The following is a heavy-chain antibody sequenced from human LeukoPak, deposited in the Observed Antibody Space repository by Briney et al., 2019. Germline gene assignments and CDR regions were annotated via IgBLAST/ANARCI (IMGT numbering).Heavy chain of an antibody. J-gene: IGHJ3*02. CDR2: ISSSSSYI. CDR1: GFTFSSYS. CDR3: AREGAAAGTEAFDI. D-gene: IGHD6-13*01. V-gene: IGHV3-21*01. Sequence: GGSLRLFCAASGFTFSSYSMNWVRQAPGKGLEWVSSISSSSSYIYYADSVKGRFTISRDNAKNSLYLQMNSLRAEDTAVYYCAREGAAAGTEAFDIWGQRTMVTVSS.